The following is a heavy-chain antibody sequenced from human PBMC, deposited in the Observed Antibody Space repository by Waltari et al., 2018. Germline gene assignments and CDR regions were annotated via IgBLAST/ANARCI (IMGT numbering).Heavy chain of an antibody. J-gene: IGHJ4*02. CDR3: ATGPPAYYYDSSGYYDY. D-gene: IGHD3-22*01. V-gene: IGHV1-69-2*01. Sequence: EVQLVQSGAEVQKPGATVKISCKVSGYTFTDYYMHWVQQAPGKGLEWMGLVDPEDGETIYAEKFQGRVTITADTSTDTAYMELSSLRSEDTAVYYCATGPPAYYYDSSGYYDYWGQGTLVTVSS. CDR1: GYTFTDYY. CDR2: VDPEDGET.